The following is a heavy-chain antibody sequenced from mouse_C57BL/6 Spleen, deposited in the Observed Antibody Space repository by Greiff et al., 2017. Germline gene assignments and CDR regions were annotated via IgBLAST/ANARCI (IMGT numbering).Heavy chain of an antibody. V-gene: IGHV1-18*01. J-gene: IGHJ1*03. CDR3: AIRMVGPFYWYFDV. Sequence: VQLQQSGPELVKPGASVKIPCKASGYTFTDYNMDWVKQSHGKSLEWIGDINPNNGGTIYNQKFKGKATLTVDKSSSTAYMELRSLTSEDTAVYYCAIRMVGPFYWYFDVWGTGTTVTVSS. CDR1: GYTFTDYN. CDR2: INPNNGGT. D-gene: IGHD2-10*02.